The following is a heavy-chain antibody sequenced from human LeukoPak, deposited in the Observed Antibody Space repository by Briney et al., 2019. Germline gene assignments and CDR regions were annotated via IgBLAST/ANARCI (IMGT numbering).Heavy chain of an antibody. J-gene: IGHJ4*02. CDR1: GYTFTSYY. Sequence: GASVTVSCKASGYTFTSYYVHWMRQAPGQGFDWMGVIDPRSGGTTYAQKLQVRVTMTRDTSTSTVYMELSSLRYDDTAVYYCASYGSGVKASFDYWGQGTLVTVSS. CDR2: IDPRSGGT. D-gene: IGHD3-10*01. CDR3: ASYGSGVKASFDY. V-gene: IGHV1-46*04.